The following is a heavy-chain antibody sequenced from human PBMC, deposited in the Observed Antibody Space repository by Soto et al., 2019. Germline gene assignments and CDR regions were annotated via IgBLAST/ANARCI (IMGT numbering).Heavy chain of an antibody. J-gene: IGHJ5*02. Sequence: SETLSLTCTVSGSSISSGGYYWSWIRQHPGKGLEWIGYIYYSGSTYYNPSLKSRVTISVDTSKNQFSLKLSSVTAADTAVYYCARGVAPMVYAIRGAWFDPWGQGTLVTVSS. CDR2: IYYSGST. V-gene: IGHV4-31*03. CDR1: GSSISSGGYY. D-gene: IGHD2-8*01. CDR3: ARGVAPMVYAIRGAWFDP.